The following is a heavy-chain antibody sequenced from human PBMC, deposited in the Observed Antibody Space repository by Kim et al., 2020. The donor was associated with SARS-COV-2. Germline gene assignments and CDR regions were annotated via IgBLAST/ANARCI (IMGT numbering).Heavy chain of an antibody. J-gene: IGHJ6*03. CDR3: ALSLHYYYIAV. CDR1: TDIFSGYH. CDR2: IDPNNGDT. V-gene: IGHV1-2*02. Sequence: ASVKVSCKPSTDIFSGYHIHWLRQAPGQGLEWMGWIDPNNGDTEYAQKFQGRFSMTRDSSSTTVYMELSSLTSDDTGLYYCALSLHYYYIAVWGEGPTVTVSS.